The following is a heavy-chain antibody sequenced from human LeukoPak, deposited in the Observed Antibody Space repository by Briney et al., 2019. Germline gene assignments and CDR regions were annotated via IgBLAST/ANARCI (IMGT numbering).Heavy chain of an antibody. CDR3: ARDNSVRDEAWWFNP. V-gene: IGHV1-69*05. CDR2: IIPLYGTA. CDR1: GGTFSSYA. Sequence: SVKVSCKASGGTFSSYAFSWVRQAPGQGLEWMGGIIPLYGTATYAQKFQGRVTLTRDMSTSTDYLELSSLRSEDTAVYYCARDNSVRDEAWWFNPWGQGTLVTVSS. D-gene: IGHD5-24*01. J-gene: IGHJ5*02.